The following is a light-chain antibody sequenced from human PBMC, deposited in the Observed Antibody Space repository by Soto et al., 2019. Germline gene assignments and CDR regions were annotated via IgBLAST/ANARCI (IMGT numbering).Light chain of an antibody. V-gene: IGLV2-14*01. CDR1: SSGIGAYNY. CDR3: FSFTTDWTHV. CDR2: EVS. Sequence: QSALTQPPSASGSPGQSVAISCTGTSSGIGAYNYVSWFQQYPGKAPKLIISEVSNRPSGVSNRFSGSKSGTAASLTISGLQTEDEADYFCFSFTTDWTHVFGTGTKVTVL. J-gene: IGLJ1*01.